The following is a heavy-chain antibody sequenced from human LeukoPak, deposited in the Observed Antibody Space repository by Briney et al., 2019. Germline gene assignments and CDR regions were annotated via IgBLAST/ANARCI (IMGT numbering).Heavy chain of an antibody. CDR2: IHTSGST. J-gene: IGHJ4*02. Sequence: PSETLSLTCTVSGGSISSYYWSWIRQPAGKGLEWIGRIHTSGSTNYKPSLKSRVTISVDTSKNQFSLKLSSVTAADTAVYYCARRITGTTSDSFDYWGQGTLVTVSS. CDR1: GGSISSYY. CDR3: ARRITGTTSDSFDY. V-gene: IGHV4-4*07. D-gene: IGHD1-20*01.